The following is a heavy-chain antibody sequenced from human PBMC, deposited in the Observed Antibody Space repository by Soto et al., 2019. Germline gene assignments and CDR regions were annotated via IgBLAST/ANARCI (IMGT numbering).Heavy chain of an antibody. Sequence: SVKVSCKASGGTFSSYTISWVRQAPGQGLEWMGRIIPILGIANYAQKFQGRVTITADKSTSTAYMELSSLRSEDTAVYYCARGRSGYYYYMDVWGKGTTVTVSS. V-gene: IGHV1-69*02. J-gene: IGHJ6*03. CDR3: ARGRSGYYYYMDV. D-gene: IGHD2-15*01. CDR2: IIPILGIA. CDR1: GGTFSSYT.